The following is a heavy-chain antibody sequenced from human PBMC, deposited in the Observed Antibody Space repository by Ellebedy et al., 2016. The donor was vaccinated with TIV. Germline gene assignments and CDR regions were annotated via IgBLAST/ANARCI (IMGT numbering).Heavy chain of an antibody. CDR3: ARAYGDLPDY. J-gene: IGHJ4*02. CDR1: GYTFTGYY. V-gene: IGHV1-8*02. Sequence: ASVKVSXKASGYTFTGYYMHWVRQAPGQGLEWMGWINPNSGNTGYAQKFQGRVTMTRNTSISTAYMELSSLRSEDTAVYYCARAYGDLPDYWGQGTLVTVSS. D-gene: IGHD4-17*01. CDR2: INPNSGNT.